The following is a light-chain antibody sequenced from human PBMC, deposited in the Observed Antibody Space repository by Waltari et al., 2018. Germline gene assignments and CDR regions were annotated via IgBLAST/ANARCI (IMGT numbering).Light chain of an antibody. V-gene: IGLV4-69*01. Sequence: QLVVTQSPSASAPLGASVKLTCTLSSGHSSNVIAWLPPRPEKGPRYLMKVNSDGSHSKGDEIPDRFSGSSSGAERYLTISSLQSDDEADYYGETGGHGTWVFGGGTKLTVL. CDR3: ETGGHGTWV. J-gene: IGLJ3*02. CDR1: SGHSSNV. CDR2: VNSDGSH.